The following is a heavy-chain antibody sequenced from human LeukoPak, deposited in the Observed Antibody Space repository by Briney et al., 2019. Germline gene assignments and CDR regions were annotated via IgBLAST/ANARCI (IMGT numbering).Heavy chain of an antibody. Sequence: SETLSLTCTVSGGSISSSGYYWGWIRQPPGKGLEWIGSIYYSGSTSYNPSLKSRVTIYVDTSKNQFSLNLTSVTAADTAVYFCARDPSVADWAADIWGRGTMVTVSS. CDR3: ARDPSVADWAADI. V-gene: IGHV4-39*07. D-gene: IGHD3-9*01. J-gene: IGHJ3*02. CDR1: GGSISSSGYY. CDR2: IYYSGST.